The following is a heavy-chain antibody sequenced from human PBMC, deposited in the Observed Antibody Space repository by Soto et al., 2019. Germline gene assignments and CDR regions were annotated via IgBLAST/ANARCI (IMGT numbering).Heavy chain of an antibody. V-gene: IGHV3-23*01. CDR3: AKEVAYCSSTSCSYGMDV. D-gene: IGHD2-2*01. CDR1: GFTFSNYA. CDR2: ITDNGGSI. Sequence: EVQVLESGGGLEQPGGSLRLSCEASGFTFSNYAATWVRQAPGKGLEWVSRITDNGGSIYYADSVKGRFTISRDNSKNTVYLQMNNLRPGDTATYYCAKEVAYCSSTSCSYGMDVWGQGTTVTVSS. J-gene: IGHJ6*02.